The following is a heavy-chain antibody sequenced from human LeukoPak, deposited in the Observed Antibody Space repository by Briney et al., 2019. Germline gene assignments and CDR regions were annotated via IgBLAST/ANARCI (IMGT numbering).Heavy chain of an antibody. CDR3: TRDYSSGWYGGDFDY. CDR1: GFTFGDYD. CDR2: IRSKAYGGTT. D-gene: IGHD6-19*01. V-gene: IGHV3-49*04. Sequence: SLRLSCTASGFTFGDYDMSWVRQAPGKGLEWVGFIRSKAYGGTTEYAASVKGRFTISRDDSKSIAYLQMNSLKTEDTAVYYCTRDYSSGWYGGDFDYWGQGTLVTVSS. J-gene: IGHJ4*02.